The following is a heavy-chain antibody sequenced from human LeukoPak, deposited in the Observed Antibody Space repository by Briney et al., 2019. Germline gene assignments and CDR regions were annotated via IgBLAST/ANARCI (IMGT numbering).Heavy chain of an antibody. CDR1: GFTFSSYA. V-gene: IGHV3-23*01. J-gene: IGHJ4*02. CDR3: AKGSSGYIYGDY. CDR2: ISSSGGST. D-gene: IGHD5-18*01. Sequence: GGSLRLSCAASGFTFSSYAMSWVRQAPGKGLEWVSISSSGGSTYYADSVKGRFTISRDNSKNTLYLQMNSLRAEDTAIYYCAKGSSGYIYGDYWGQGTLVTVSS.